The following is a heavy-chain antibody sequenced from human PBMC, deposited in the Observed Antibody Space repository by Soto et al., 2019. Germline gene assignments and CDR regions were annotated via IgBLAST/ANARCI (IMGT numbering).Heavy chain of an antibody. J-gene: IGHJ4*02. CDR1: GYTFTSYA. V-gene: IGHV1-3*04. CDR2: IDTGNNNT. Sequence: ASVNVSCKASGYTFTSYAIHWLRQAPGESLEWVGWIDTGNNNTKYSQKFQGRVTITTETFANTADMELSGLTSEDTAVYYCARDAKWDPRGVEAQQDDYCAYWGPGNLVNVSS. D-gene: IGHD1-26*01. CDR3: ARDAKWDPRGVEAQQDDYCAY.